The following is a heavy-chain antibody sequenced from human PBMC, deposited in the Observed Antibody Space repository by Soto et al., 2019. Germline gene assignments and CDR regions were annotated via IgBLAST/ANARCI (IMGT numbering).Heavy chain of an antibody. D-gene: IGHD1-20*01. CDR3: ATYNYNAFFDY. CDR1: GDSLNNYH. Sequence: LSLTCTISGDSLNNYHWIWIRQPPGKGLEWVAYVYIGNPHYNPSLNNRVTISVDTSENQFSLNMISVTAADTAVYYCATYNYNAFFDYWGRGTLVTVSS. CDR2: VYIGNP. J-gene: IGHJ4*02. V-gene: IGHV4-59*01.